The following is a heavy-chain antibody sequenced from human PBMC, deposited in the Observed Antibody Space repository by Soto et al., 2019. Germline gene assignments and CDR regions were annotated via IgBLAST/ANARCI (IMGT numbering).Heavy chain of an antibody. V-gene: IGHV1-58*02. CDR1: GFTFSNSS. J-gene: IGHJ6*03. D-gene: IGHD3-3*01. Sequence: SVKVSCKASGFTFSNSSIQWVRQTRGQRLEWIGWIVVGSGNTNYARELHGRVTITRDMSTSAAYMELSSLRSEDTAIYYCAARSGYYKSYSYMDVWGEGTTVTVSS. CDR3: AARSGYYKSYSYMDV. CDR2: IVVGSGNT.